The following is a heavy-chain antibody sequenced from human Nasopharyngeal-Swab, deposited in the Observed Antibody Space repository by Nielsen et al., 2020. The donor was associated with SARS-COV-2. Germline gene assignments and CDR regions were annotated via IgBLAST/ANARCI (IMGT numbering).Heavy chain of an antibody. CDR2: ISGSGGST. J-gene: IGHJ5*02. CDR1: GFTFSSYA. CDR3: AKGLRNWFDP. V-gene: IGHV3-23*01. Sequence: GESLKISCAAPGFTFSSYAMSWVRQAPGKGLEWVSAISGSGGSTYYADSVKGRFTISRDNSKNTLYLQMNSLRAEDTAVYYCAKGLRNWFDPWGQGTLVTVSS.